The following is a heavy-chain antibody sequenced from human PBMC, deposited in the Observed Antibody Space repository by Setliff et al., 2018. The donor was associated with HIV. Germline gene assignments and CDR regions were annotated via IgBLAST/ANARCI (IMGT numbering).Heavy chain of an antibody. CDR1: GGSISSSSYD. CDR3: ARLSLSLVRGIINSGDRFFDY. D-gene: IGHD3-10*01. CDR2: IYYSGIT. Sequence: TLSLTCTVSGGSISSSSYDWGWVRKPPGKGLELIVSIYYSGITYYNPSLKSRVTISVDTSKNQFSLKLSSVTAAETAVYYCARLSLSLVRGIINSGDRFFDYWGQGSLVTVSS. J-gene: IGHJ4*02. V-gene: IGHV4-39*01.